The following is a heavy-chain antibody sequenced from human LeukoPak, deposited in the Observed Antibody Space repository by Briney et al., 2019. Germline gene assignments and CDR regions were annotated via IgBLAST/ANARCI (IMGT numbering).Heavy chain of an antibody. CDR2: IYTSGST. CDR3: ARGSHTYQLLSKKPFDY. J-gene: IGHJ4*02. D-gene: IGHD2-2*01. V-gene: IGHV4-4*07. Sequence: PSETLSLTCTVSGGSISSYYWSWIRQPAGKGLEWIGRIYTSGSTNYNPSLKSRVTISVDTSKNQFSLKLSSVTAADTAVYYCARGSHTYQLLSKKPFDYWGQGTLVTVSS. CDR1: GGSISSYY.